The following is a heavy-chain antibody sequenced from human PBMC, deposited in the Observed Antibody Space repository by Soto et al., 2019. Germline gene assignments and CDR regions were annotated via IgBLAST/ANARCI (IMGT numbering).Heavy chain of an antibody. V-gene: IGHV1-46*01. D-gene: IGHD3-10*01. Sequence: ASVKVSCKASGYTFTSYYMHWVRQAPGQGLEWMGIINPSGGSTSYAQKFQGRVTMTRDTSTSTVYMELSSLRSEDTAVYYCARGDGSGSYYNVPYDAFDIWGQGTMVNVS. CDR1: GYTFTSYY. CDR2: INPSGGST. CDR3: ARGDGSGSYYNVPYDAFDI. J-gene: IGHJ3*02.